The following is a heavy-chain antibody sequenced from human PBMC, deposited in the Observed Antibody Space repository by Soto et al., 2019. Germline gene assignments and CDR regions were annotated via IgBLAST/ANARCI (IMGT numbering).Heavy chain of an antibody. D-gene: IGHD6-19*01. CDR2: IYHSGGT. CDR3: ARDRTYGDSSGSYSKTSPFES. V-gene: IGHV4-4*02. Sequence: PSETLSLTCTVSGGSIISSSWWSWVRQSPGKGLEWIGEIYHSGGTNYNPSLESRVTISVDKPKNQFSLKLSSVTAADTGVYYCARDRTYGDSSGSYSKTSPFESGGQGALVTVSS. J-gene: IGHJ4*02. CDR1: GGSIISSSW.